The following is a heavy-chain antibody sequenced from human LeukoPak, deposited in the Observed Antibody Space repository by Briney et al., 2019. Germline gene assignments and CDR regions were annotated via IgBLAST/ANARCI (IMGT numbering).Heavy chain of an antibody. CDR1: GGSISSGGYY. Sequence: PSETLSLTCTVSGGSISSGGYYWSWIRQHPGTGLEWIGYIYYSGSTYYNPSLKSRVTISVDTSKNQFSLKLSSVTAADTAVYYCARDIPYYYDSSGYYWGFDPWGQGTLVTVSS. V-gene: IGHV4-31*03. J-gene: IGHJ5*02. CDR3: ARDIPYYYDSSGYYWGFDP. D-gene: IGHD3-22*01. CDR2: IYYSGST.